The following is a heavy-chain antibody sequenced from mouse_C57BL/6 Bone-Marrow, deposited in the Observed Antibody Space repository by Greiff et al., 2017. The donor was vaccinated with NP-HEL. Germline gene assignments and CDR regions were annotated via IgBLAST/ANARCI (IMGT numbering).Heavy chain of an antibody. CDR3: ARGTVVADWYFDV. Sequence: VQLQQSGAELARPGASVKLSCKASGYTFTSYGISWVKQRTGQGLEWIGEIYPRSGNTYYNEKFKGKATLTADKSSSTAYMELRSLTSEDSAVYFCARGTVVADWYFDVWGTGTTVTVSS. J-gene: IGHJ1*03. D-gene: IGHD1-1*01. CDR2: IYPRSGNT. V-gene: IGHV1-81*01. CDR1: GYTFTSYG.